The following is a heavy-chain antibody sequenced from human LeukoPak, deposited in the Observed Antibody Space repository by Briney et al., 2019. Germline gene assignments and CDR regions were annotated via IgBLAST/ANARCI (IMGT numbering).Heavy chain of an antibody. CDR1: GFTFSSYA. Sequence: PGGSLRLSCAASGFTFSSYAMHWVRQAPGKGLEWVAVISYDGSNKYYADSVKGRFTISRDNSKNTLYLQMNSLRAEDTAVYYCARKDDYGDPRGNTPYFQHWGQGTLVTVSS. J-gene: IGHJ1*01. CDR2: ISYDGSNK. V-gene: IGHV3-30-3*01. D-gene: IGHD4-17*01. CDR3: ARKDDYGDPRGNTPYFQH.